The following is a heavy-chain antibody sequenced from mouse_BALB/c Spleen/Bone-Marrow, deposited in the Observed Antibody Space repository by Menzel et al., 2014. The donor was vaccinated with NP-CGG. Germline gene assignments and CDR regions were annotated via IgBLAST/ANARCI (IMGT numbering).Heavy chain of an antibody. CDR3: ARRDYSFAY. D-gene: IGHD2-13*01. V-gene: IGHV1-54*01. J-gene: IGHJ3*01. Sequence: QVQLQQPGAELVRPGTSVKVSCKASGYAFTNYLIERVKQRPGQGLEWIGVINPGSGGTNYNEKFKGKATLTADKSSSTAYMQLSSLTSDDSAVYFCARRDYSFAYWGQGTLVTVSA. CDR2: INPGSGGT. CDR1: GYAFTNYL.